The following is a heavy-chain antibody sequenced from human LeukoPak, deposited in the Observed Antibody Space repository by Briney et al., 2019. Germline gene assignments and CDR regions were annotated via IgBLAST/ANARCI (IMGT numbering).Heavy chain of an antibody. V-gene: IGHV1-69*13. CDR3: ADLVYCSSSSCYEPFNQT. CDR1: GGTFSSLT. CDR2: IIPIFGRA. D-gene: IGHD2-2*01. J-gene: IGHJ4*02. Sequence: SAKVSCKASGGTFSSLTINWVRQAPGQGLEWMGGIIPIFGRANYAQKFQGRVTITADDSTSTAYMELSSLRSEDTAVYYCADLVYCSSSSCYEPFNQTWGQGTLVTVSP.